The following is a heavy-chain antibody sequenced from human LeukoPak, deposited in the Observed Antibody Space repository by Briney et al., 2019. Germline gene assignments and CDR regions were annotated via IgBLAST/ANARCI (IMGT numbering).Heavy chain of an antibody. CDR3: ARHHRFCKSSSCEITGVDF. CDR1: GYSFTGFY. Sequence: GSVKVSCKASGYSFTGFYIHWVRQAPGQGLEWLGWINPNTGATKYSQKFQGRVTMTRDTSIRTVYMEMSRLRSDDTAVYFCARHHRFCKSSSCEITGVDFWGQGTLVAVSS. CDR2: INPNTGAT. D-gene: IGHD2-2*01. J-gene: IGHJ4*02. V-gene: IGHV1-2*02.